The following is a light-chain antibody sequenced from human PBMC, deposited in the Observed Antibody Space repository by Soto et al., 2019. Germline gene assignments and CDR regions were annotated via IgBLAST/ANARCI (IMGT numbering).Light chain of an antibody. J-gene: IGLJ3*02. CDR2: DVS. V-gene: IGLV2-14*01. CDR3: GSYTSSDTRV. CDR1: SSDIGGYNF. Sequence: QSALTQPASVSGSPGQSITIPCTGTSSDIGGYNFVSWYQQHPGKAPKLVIYDVSGRPSGVSDRFSGSKSGNTASLTISGLLAEDEADYYCGSYTSSDTRVFGGGTKLTVL.